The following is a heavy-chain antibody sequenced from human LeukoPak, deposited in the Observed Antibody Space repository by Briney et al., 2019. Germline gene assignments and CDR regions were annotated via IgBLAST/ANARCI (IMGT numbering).Heavy chain of an antibody. CDR2: IYISGTT. Sequence: SQTLSLTCTVSGGSVSSGSYYWTWIRQTAGKGLEWIGRIYISGTTNYNPSLNSRVTISLDTSKNQFSLKLSSVSAADTAVYYCARGRTADYYQYYVDVWGKGTTVTVSS. CDR1: GGSVSSGSYY. V-gene: IGHV4-61*02. D-gene: IGHD5-18*01. CDR3: ARGRTADYYQYYVDV. J-gene: IGHJ6*03.